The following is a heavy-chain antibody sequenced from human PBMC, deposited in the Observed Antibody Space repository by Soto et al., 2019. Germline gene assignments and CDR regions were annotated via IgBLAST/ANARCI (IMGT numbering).Heavy chain of an antibody. CDR3: SKDRDYPRDYFHY. J-gene: IGHJ4*02. D-gene: IGHD3-10*01. CDR1: GFTFGRYG. V-gene: IGHV3-23*01. CDR2: VSPNGQGI. Sequence: GGSLRLSCAASGFTFGRYGMSWVRQAPGKGLEWVSAVSPNGQGIYYADSVRGRFTISRDFSKNTVFLHMDSLRAEDTAVYYCSKDRDYPRDYFHYWGQGTLVTVSS.